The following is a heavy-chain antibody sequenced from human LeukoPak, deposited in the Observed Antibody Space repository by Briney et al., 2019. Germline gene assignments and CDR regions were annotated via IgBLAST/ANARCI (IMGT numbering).Heavy chain of an antibody. V-gene: IGHV3-23*01. J-gene: IGHJ4*02. D-gene: IGHD4-17*01. CDR3: ARDKEHGDSFFDY. CDR1: GFTFSSYA. Sequence: GGSLRLSCAASGFTFSSYAMSWVRQAPGKGLEWVSGVSGSGGSTVHADSVKGRFTISRDNSKNTMYLQMNSLRAEDTAVYYCARDKEHGDSFFDYWGQGTLVTVSS. CDR2: VSGSGGST.